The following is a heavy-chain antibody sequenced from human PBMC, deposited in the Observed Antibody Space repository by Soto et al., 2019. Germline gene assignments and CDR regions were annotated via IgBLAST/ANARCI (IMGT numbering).Heavy chain of an antibody. Sequence: SVKVSCEASGYTFTSYGISWVRQAPVQGLEWMGWISAYNGNTNYAQKLQGRVTMTTDTSTSTAYMELRSLRSDDTAVYYCAGGSITGTTDDWFDPWGQGTLVTISS. CDR3: AGGSITGTTDDWFDP. CDR1: GYTFTSYG. J-gene: IGHJ5*02. D-gene: IGHD1-7*01. V-gene: IGHV1-18*04. CDR2: ISAYNGNT.